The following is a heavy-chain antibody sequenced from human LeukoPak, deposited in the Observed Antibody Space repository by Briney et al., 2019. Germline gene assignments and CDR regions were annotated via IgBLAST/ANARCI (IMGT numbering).Heavy chain of an antibody. CDR2: IYYSGST. V-gene: IGHV4-39*07. D-gene: IGHD1-26*01. CDR3: ARDRSGRSSIRDWFDP. CDR1: GGSISSSSYY. J-gene: IGHJ5*02. Sequence: PSETLSLTCTVSGGSISSSSYYWGWIRQPPGKGLEWIGSIYYSGSTYYNPSLKSRVTISVDTSKNQFSLKLSSVTAADTAVYYCARDRSGRSSIRDWFDPWGQGTLVTVSS.